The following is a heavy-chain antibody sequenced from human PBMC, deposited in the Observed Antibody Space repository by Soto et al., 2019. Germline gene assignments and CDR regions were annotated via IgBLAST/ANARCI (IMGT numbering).Heavy chain of an antibody. Sequence: ASVKVSCKASGYTFTGYYMHWVRQAPGQGLEWMGWINPNSGGTNYAQKFQGRVTITRDTSASTAYMELSSLRSEDTAVYYCAREKTYDYIWGSYRDHDAFDIWGQGTMVTVSS. CDR2: INPNSGGT. CDR3: AREKTYDYIWGSYRDHDAFDI. J-gene: IGHJ3*02. CDR1: GYTFTGYY. V-gene: IGHV1-2*02. D-gene: IGHD3-16*02.